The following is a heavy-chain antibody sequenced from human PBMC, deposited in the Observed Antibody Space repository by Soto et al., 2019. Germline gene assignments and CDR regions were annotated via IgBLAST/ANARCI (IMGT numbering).Heavy chain of an antibody. CDR1: GFTFITYN. Sequence: PGGSLRLSCAASGFTFITYNMNGVGQAPGKGLEWVSYISSRSSTIYCADTVKGQLTISRDNAKNSLYLQMNSLRDEDTAMYYCARDRSKGYGMDVWGQGTTVTVSS. CDR3: ARDRSKGYGMDV. J-gene: IGHJ6*02. V-gene: IGHV3-48*02. CDR2: ISSRSSTI.